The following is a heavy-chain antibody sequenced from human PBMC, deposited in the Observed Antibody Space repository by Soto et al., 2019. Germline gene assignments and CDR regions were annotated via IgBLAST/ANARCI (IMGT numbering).Heavy chain of an antibody. D-gene: IGHD6-6*01. V-gene: IGHV5-51*01. J-gene: IGHJ6*02. Sequence: GESLRISCQGSGYSFASYWIGWVRQMPGKDLEWMGIIYPGDSDTRYSPSFQGQVTISADESLRTAYLQWTSLKASDTALYYCARTRSFTLGFYYDGMDVWGQGTTVTVSS. CDR2: IYPGDSDT. CDR1: GYSFASYW. CDR3: ARTRSFTLGFYYDGMDV.